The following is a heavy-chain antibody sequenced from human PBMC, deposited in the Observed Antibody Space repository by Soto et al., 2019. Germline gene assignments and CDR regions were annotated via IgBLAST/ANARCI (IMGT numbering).Heavy chain of an antibody. V-gene: IGHV1-24*01. D-gene: IGHD6-13*01. CDR1: GYTLTELS. Sequence: ASVKVSCKVSGYTLTELSMHWVRQAPGKGLEWKGGFDPEDGETIYAQKFQGRVTMTEDTSTDTAYMELSSLRSEDTAVYYCATSAMYSSSWQRFDYWGQGTLVTVSS. CDR3: ATSAMYSSSWQRFDY. J-gene: IGHJ4*02. CDR2: FDPEDGET.